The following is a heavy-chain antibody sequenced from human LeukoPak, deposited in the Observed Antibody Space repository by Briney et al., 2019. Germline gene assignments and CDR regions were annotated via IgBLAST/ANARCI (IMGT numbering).Heavy chain of an antibody. CDR2: ISSNGGST. CDR3: VSGLLRYSIDY. D-gene: IGHD3-9*01. V-gene: IGHV3-64D*06. CDR1: GFTFSSYA. Sequence: GGSLRLSCSAPGFTFSSYAMHWVRQAPGKGLEYVSAISSNGGSTYYADSVKGRFTISRDNSKNTLYLQMSSLRAEDTAVYYCVSGLLRYSIDYWGQGTLVTVSS. J-gene: IGHJ4*02.